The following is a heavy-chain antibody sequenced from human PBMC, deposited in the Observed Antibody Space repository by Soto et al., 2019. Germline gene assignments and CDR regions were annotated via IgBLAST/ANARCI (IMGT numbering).Heavy chain of an antibody. Sequence: SETLSLTCTVSGGSVSGVNYYWSWLRQPPGKGLEWIGFMSYSGSSNYNPSLKSRVTISIDTSKNQFSLTLKSVTAADTAVYYCASGGNWFDPWGQGVLVTVSS. D-gene: IGHD3-16*01. CDR1: GGSVSGVNYY. CDR2: MSYSGSS. CDR3: ASGGNWFDP. V-gene: IGHV4-61*01. J-gene: IGHJ5*02.